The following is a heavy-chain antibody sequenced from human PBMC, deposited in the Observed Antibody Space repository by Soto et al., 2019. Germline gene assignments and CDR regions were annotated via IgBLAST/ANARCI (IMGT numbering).Heavy chain of an antibody. V-gene: IGHV1-58*01. Sequence: SLKVSCKPSGSTFTGSAVHWVRQARGQRLEWIGWIVVGSGNTNYAQKFQERVTITRDMSTSTAYMELSSLRSEDTAVYYCAAARDPYYYDSSGYYVDAFDIWGQGTMVTVSS. CDR1: GSTFTGSA. CDR2: IVVGSGNT. D-gene: IGHD3-22*01. J-gene: IGHJ3*02. CDR3: AAARDPYYYDSSGYYVDAFDI.